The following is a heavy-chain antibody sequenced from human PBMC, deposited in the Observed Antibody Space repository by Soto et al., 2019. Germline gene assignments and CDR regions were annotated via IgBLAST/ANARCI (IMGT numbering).Heavy chain of an antibody. D-gene: IGHD3-10*01. CDR2: MNPIFGTA. J-gene: IGHJ5*02. V-gene: IGHV1-69*06. CDR1: GGTFSSYA. Sequence: QVQLVQSGAEVKKPGSSVKVSCKASGGTFSSYAISWVRQAPGQGLEWMGGMNPIFGTANYAQKFQGRVTITADKSTSTAYMELSSLRSEDTAVYYCARDPGVGELLSLTPFDPCGQGTLVTVSS. CDR3: ARDPGVGELLSLTPFDP.